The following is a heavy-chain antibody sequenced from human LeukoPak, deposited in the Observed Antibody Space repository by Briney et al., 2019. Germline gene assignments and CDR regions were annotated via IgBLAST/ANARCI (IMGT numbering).Heavy chain of an antibody. V-gene: IGHV1-18*01. J-gene: IGHJ6*02. CDR3: ARDIRVPAAIIGYYYYYYGMDV. D-gene: IGHD2-2*02. Sequence: ASVKVSCKASGYTFTSYGISWVRQAPGQGLEWMGWISAYNGNTNYAQKLQGRVTMTTDTSTSTAYMELRSLRSDDTAVYYCARDIRVPAAIIGYYYYYYGMDVWGQGTTVTVSS. CDR1: GYTFTSYG. CDR2: ISAYNGNT.